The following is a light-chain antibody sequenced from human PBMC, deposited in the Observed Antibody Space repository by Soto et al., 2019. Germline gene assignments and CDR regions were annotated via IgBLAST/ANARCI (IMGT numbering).Light chain of an antibody. Sequence: QTVVTQEPSLTVSPGGTVTLTCASSTGTLTSGHFPYWFQQKPGQAPRTLIYETSNKHSWTPARFSGSLLGGKAALTLSGAQPEDEAEYYCLLSYSGARVFGGGTQLTVL. CDR1: TGTLTSGHF. V-gene: IGLV7-46*01. CDR2: ETS. CDR3: LLSYSGARV. J-gene: IGLJ3*02.